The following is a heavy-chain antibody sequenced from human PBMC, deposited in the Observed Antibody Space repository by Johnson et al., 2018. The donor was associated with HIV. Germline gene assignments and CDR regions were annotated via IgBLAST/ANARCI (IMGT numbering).Heavy chain of an antibody. Sequence: EVQLVESGGGLVQPGGSLRLSCAASGFTFSSYDMHWVRQATGKGLEWVSAIGTAGDTYYPGSVKGRFTISRENAKNSLYLQMNSLRAGDTAVYYCARGGVYYDKAFDIWGQGTMVTVSS. D-gene: IGHD3-22*01. J-gene: IGHJ3*02. CDR1: GFTFSSYD. V-gene: IGHV3-13*01. CDR2: IGTAGDT. CDR3: ARGGVYYDKAFDI.